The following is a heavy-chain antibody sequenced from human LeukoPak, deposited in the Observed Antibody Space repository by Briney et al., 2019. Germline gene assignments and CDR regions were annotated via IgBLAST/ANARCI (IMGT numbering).Heavy chain of an antibody. V-gene: IGHV3-48*03. CDR2: ISSSGSTI. Sequence: GGSLRLSCAASGFTFSSYEMNWVRQAPGKGLEWVSYISSSGSTIYYADSVKGRFTISRDNAKNSLYLQMNSLRAEDTAVYYCARSLYGSGSYYINYYYYYYMDVWGKGTTVTISS. D-gene: IGHD3-10*01. CDR3: ARSLYGSGSYYINYYYYYYMDV. CDR1: GFTFSSYE. J-gene: IGHJ6*03.